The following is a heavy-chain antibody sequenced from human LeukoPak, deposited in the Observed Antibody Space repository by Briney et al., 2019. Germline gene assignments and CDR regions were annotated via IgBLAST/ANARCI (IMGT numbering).Heavy chain of an antibody. CDR3: TRTYYYDSSGYSVTDY. J-gene: IGHJ4*02. CDR2: IWYDGSNE. D-gene: IGHD3-22*01. CDR1: GFTFDDYG. V-gene: IGHV3-33*08. Sequence: GGSLRLSCAASGFTFDDYGMSWVRQAPGKGLEWVASIWYDGSNEYYSDSVTGRFTISRDNSKNTLYLQMNSLKTEDTAVYYCTRTYYYDSSGYSVTDYWGQGTLVTVSS.